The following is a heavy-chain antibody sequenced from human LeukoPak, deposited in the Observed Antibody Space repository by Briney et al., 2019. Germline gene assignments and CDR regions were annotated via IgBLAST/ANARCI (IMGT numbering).Heavy chain of an antibody. V-gene: IGHV1-69*04. Sequence: SVKVSCKASGGTFSSYAISWVRQAPGQGLEWMGRIIPILGIANYAQKFQGRVTITADKSTSTAYMELSTLRSDDTAVYYCARDDALVATGSFDYWGQGTLVTVSS. CDR1: GGTFSSYA. J-gene: IGHJ4*02. CDR2: IIPILGIA. D-gene: IGHD5-12*01. CDR3: ARDDALVATGSFDY.